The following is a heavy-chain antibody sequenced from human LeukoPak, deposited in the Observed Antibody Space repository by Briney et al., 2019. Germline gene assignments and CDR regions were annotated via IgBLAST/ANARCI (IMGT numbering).Heavy chain of an antibody. CDR2: IWYDGSNK. D-gene: IGHD6-19*01. J-gene: IGHJ4*02. CDR1: GFTFSSYG. Sequence: PGGSPRLSCAASGFTFSSYGIHWVRQAPGKGLEWVAVIWYDGSNKYYADSVKGRFTISRDNSKNTLYMQMNSLRAEDTAVYYCAREAAVAGKGGFDYWGQGTLVTVSS. CDR3: AREAAVAGKGGFDY. V-gene: IGHV3-33*01.